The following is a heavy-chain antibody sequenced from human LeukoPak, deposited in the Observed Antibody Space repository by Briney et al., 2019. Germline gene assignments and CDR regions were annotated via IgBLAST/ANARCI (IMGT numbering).Heavy chain of an antibody. V-gene: IGHV3-74*01. Sequence: GGPLRLSCAASGFTFSSDWMHWVRQAPGKGLVWVSRINSDWSRTSYADSVKGRFTISRDNAKNTLYLQMNSLRAEATAVYYCARDLWFGELLDYWGQGTLVTVSS. J-gene: IGHJ4*02. CDR1: GFTFSSDW. D-gene: IGHD3-10*01. CDR3: ARDLWFGELLDY. CDR2: INSDWSRT.